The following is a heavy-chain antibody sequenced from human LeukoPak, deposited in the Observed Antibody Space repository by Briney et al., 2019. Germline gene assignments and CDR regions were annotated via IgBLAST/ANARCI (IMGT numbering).Heavy chain of an antibody. Sequence: GGSLRLSCAASGFTVSSNYMSWVRQAPGKGLEWVSVIYSGGSTYYADSVKGRFTISRDNSKNTPYLQMNSLRAEDTAVYYCARLGGVPIQYYFDYWGQGTLVTVSS. CDR2: IYSGGST. CDR1: GFTVSSNY. D-gene: IGHD2-2*01. V-gene: IGHV3-53*01. CDR3: ARLGGVPIQYYFDY. J-gene: IGHJ4*02.